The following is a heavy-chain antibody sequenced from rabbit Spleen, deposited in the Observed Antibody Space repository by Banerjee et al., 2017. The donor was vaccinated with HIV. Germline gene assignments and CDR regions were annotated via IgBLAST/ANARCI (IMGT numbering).Heavy chain of an antibody. CDR1: GFDFSCTYW. J-gene: IGHJ2*01. V-gene: IGHV1S47*01. Sequence: LEESGGGLVQPEGSLTLSCKASGFDFSCTYWMCWVRQAPGKGLEWIGYIDPVFGITYYANWVNGRFSISRENAQNTVFLQMTSLTAADTATYFCARNYVNVFDPWGPGTLVTVS. CDR3: ARNYVNVFDP. CDR2: IDPVFGIT. D-gene: IGHD1-1*01.